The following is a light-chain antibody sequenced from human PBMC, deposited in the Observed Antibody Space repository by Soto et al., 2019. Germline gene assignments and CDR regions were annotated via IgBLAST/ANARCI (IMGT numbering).Light chain of an antibody. CDR1: QSVSSN. CDR3: QQYNNWPPWIA. V-gene: IGKV3-15*01. J-gene: IGKJ5*01. CDR2: DAS. Sequence: IVMTQSPATLSVSPGERATLSCRASQSVSSNLAWYQQKPGQAPRLLIYDASNRATGIPARFSGSGSGTEFTLTISSLQSEDFAVYYCQQYNNWPPWIAFGQGTRLAIK.